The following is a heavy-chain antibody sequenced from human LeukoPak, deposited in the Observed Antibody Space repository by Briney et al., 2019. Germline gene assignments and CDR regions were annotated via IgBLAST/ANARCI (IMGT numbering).Heavy chain of an antibody. J-gene: IGHJ4*02. CDR2: ISYDGSNK. D-gene: IGHD3-22*01. CDR3: ARAARSGLFFDY. Sequence: PGRSLRLSCAAAGFTFSSYAMHWVRQAPGKGLEWVAVISYDGSNKYYADSVKGRFTISRDNSKNTLYLQMNSLRAEDTAVYYCARAARSGLFFDYWGQGTLVTVSS. V-gene: IGHV3-30-3*01. CDR1: GFTFSSYA.